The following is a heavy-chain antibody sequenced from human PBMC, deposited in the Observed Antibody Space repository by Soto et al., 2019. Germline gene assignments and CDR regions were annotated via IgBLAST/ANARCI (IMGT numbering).Heavy chain of an antibody. CDR3: ARMVGGTEDY. CDR1: VDIVSSNSAA. J-gene: IGHJ4*02. Sequence: LSQTLSLTCAISVDIVSSNSAAWNCVRQSPSRGLEWLGRTYYRSKWYNDYAVSVKGRITINPDTFRNQFSLQLKSVTPEDTAVYYCARMVGGTEDYWGQGTPVTVSS. V-gene: IGHV6-1*01. CDR2: TYYRSKWYN. D-gene: IGHD1-26*01.